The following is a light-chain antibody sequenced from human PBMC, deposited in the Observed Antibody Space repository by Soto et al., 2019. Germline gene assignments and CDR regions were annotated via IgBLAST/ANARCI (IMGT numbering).Light chain of an antibody. CDR1: QNVRKN. V-gene: IGKV3-15*01. CDR2: GAS. Sequence: ETVMTQSPVALSVSPWERATLSCRARQNVRKNLAWYQQKPGQAPRLLIYGASTRATGIPARFSGDGSGTEFTLTIDSLQSEDFVVYYCLQYDGWPLTFGQGTRLEI. J-gene: IGKJ5*01. CDR3: LQYDGWPLT.